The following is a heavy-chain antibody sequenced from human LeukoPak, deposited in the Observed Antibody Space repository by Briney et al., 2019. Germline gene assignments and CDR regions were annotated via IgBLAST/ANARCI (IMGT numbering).Heavy chain of an antibody. CDR2: ISGSGGNT. D-gene: IGHD6-13*01. J-gene: IGHJ4*02. CDR1: GFTFSTYS. Sequence: GGSLRLSCAASGFTFSTYSMSWVRQAPGKGLDWVSVISGSGGNTYYADSVKGRFTVSRDNSKNMLYLQMHSLRAGDTAIFYCVKYPASGGSFDYWGQGTPVTVSS. CDR3: VKYPASGGSFDY. V-gene: IGHV3-23*01.